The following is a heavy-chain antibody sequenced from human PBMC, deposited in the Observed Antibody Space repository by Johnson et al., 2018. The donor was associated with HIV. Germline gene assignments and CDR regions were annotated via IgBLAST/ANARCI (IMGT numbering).Heavy chain of an antibody. CDR2: IKYDGSGK. J-gene: IGHJ3*02. Sequence: VQLVESGGGLVQPGGSLRLSCAASGFTFSSYWMNWVRQAPGKGLEWVAGIKYDGSGKFCVDSVKGRFTISRDNAKDSLFLQMNSLRAEDTAVYYCARSNAFDIWGQGTMVTVSS. CDR1: GFTFSSYW. CDR3: ARSNAFDI. V-gene: IGHV3-7*02.